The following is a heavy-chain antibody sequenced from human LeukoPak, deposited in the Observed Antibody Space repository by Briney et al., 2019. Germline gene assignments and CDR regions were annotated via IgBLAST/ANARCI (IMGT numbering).Heavy chain of an antibody. CDR2: IIPIFGTA. D-gene: IGHD2-15*01. J-gene: IGHJ5*02. CDR1: GGTFSSYA. Sequence: ASVKVSCKASGGTFSSYAISWVRQAPGQGLEWMGGIIPIFGTANYAQKFQGRVTITADEFTSTAYMELSSLRSEDTAVYYCAREEGDSGGSWFVDPWGQGTLVTVSS. V-gene: IGHV1-69*01. CDR3: AREEGDSGGSWFVDP.